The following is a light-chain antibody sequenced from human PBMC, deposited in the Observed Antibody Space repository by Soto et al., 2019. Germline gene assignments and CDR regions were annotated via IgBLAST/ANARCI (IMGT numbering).Light chain of an antibody. J-gene: IGKJ2*01. V-gene: IGKV3-20*01. CDR1: QSVSSSD. Sequence: EIVLTQSPGTLSLSPGERATLSCRASQSVSSSDLAWYQQKPGQAPSLLIYGASSRATGIPDRFSGSGSGTDFTLTISRLEPEDFAVYYCQQYGSSPPYTFGQGTKREIK. CDR3: QQYGSSPPYT. CDR2: GAS.